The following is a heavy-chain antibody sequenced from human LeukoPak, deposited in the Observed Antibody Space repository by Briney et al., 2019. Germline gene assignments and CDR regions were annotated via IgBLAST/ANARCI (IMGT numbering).Heavy chain of an antibody. CDR1: GFTFSTYW. D-gene: IGHD3-16*01. CDR3: ARFISLGA. V-gene: IGHV3-74*01. J-gene: IGHJ5*02. CDR2: MNSDGTTR. Sequence: GGSLRLSCTASGFTFSTYWMHWVRQAPGKGLLWVSRMNSDGTTRDYADSVKGRFTVSRDNAKNTLYLEMNSLRAEDTAVYYCARFISLGAWGQGTLVTVSS.